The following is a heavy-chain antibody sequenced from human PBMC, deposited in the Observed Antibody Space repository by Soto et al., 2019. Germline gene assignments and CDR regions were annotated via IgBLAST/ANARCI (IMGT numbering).Heavy chain of an antibody. CDR1: GLTFSSYW. CDR3: AKDCIAAAGTSDY. CDR2: INSDGSST. D-gene: IGHD6-13*01. V-gene: IGHV3-74*01. J-gene: IGHJ4*02. Sequence: SLRLSCAASGLTFSSYWMHWVRQAPGKGLVWVSRINSDGSSTNYADSVKGRFTISRDNAKNTLYLQMNSLRAEDTAVYYCAKDCIAAAGTSDYWGQGTLVTVSS.